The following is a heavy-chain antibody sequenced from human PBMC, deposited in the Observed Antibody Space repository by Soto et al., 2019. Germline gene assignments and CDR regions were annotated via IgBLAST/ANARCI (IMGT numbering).Heavy chain of an antibody. CDR1: GGSISSSSYY. Sequence: PSETLSLTCTVSGGSISSSSYYWGWIRQPPGKGLEWIGSIYYSGNTYYNPSLKSRVTISVDMSKNQFSLKLSSVTAADTAVYYCARRLTTIPFVEWYFDLWGRGTLVTVSS. V-gene: IGHV4-39*01. D-gene: IGHD4-17*01. CDR3: ARRLTTIPFVEWYFDL. CDR2: IYYSGNT. J-gene: IGHJ2*01.